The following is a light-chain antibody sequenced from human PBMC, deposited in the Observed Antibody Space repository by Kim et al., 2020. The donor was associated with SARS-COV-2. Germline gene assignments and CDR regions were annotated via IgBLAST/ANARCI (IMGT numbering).Light chain of an antibody. CDR1: NIGSKS. CDR2: YDS. Sequence: APGKTARITCGGNNIGSKSVHWYQQKPGQAPVLVIYYDSDRPSGIPERFSGSNSGNTATLTISRVEAGDEADYYCKVWDSSSDHPVFGGGTQLTVL. CDR3: KVWDSSSDHPV. V-gene: IGLV3-21*04. J-gene: IGLJ2*01.